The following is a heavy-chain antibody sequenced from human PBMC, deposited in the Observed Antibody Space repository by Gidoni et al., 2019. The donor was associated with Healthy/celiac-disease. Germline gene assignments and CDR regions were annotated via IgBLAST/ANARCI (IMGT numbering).Heavy chain of an antibody. V-gene: IGHV4-39*01. J-gene: IGHJ4*02. CDR2: IYYSGST. CDR1: GGSISSSSYY. D-gene: IGHD6-13*01. CDR3: ARRPSPYSSSWYNGDY. Sequence: LQLQESGPGLVKPSETLSLTCTVSGGSISSSSYYWGWIRQPPGKGLEWIGSIYYSGSTYYNPSLKSRVTISVDTSKNQFSLKLSSVTAADTAVYYCARRPSPYSSSWYNGDYWGQGTLVTVSS.